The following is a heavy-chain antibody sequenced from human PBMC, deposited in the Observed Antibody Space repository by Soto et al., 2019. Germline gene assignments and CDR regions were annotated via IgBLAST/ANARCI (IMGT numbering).Heavy chain of an antibody. D-gene: IGHD3-10*01. CDR2: IIPIFGTA. Sequence: QVQLVQSGAEVKKPGSSVKVSCKASGGTFSSYAISCVRQAPGQGLEWMGGIIPIFGTANYAQKFQGRVTITADESTSTAYMELSILSSEDTAVYYCATPGITMVLGVIITAGYYYYGMDVWGQGATVTVSS. CDR3: ATPGITMVLGVIITAGYYYYGMDV. V-gene: IGHV1-69*01. CDR1: GGTFSSYA. J-gene: IGHJ6*02.